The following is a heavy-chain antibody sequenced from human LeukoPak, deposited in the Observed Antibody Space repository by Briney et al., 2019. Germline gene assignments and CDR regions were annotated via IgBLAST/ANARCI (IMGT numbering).Heavy chain of an antibody. V-gene: IGHV3-7*01. CDR2: ISQDGGGT. CDR3: ARVRPGDADS. Sequence: GGSLSLSCAASGFAFSTYWMTWFRQAPEMGLEWVASISQDGGGTYYGDSVKGRFTISRGNAKNSLYLQMNSLRADDTAVYYCARVRPGDADSWGQGTLVSVSS. J-gene: IGHJ5*01. D-gene: IGHD1-26*01. CDR1: GFAFSTYW.